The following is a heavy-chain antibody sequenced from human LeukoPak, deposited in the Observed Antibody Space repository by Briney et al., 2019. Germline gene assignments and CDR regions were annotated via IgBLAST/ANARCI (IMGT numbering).Heavy chain of an antibody. Sequence: GRSLRLSCAASGFTFNTYGMHWVRQAPGKGLGYVSEIGPDGGITYYAKSVKGRFTISRDNSKSMVYLQMCSLTADDMAVYYCARGAQLTDYWGQGTLVTVSS. J-gene: IGHJ4*02. CDR1: GFTFNTYG. CDR3: ARGAQLTDY. CDR2: IGPDGGIT. V-gene: IGHV3-64*01. D-gene: IGHD6-13*01.